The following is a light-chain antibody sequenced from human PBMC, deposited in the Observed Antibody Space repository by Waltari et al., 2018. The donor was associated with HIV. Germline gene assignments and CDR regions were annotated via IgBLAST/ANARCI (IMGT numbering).Light chain of an antibody. CDR3: SAWDDGLDGLLV. V-gene: IGLV1-47*01. Sequence: HSVLTQPPSASGTPGQRVTISCSGSSSNIGSNDVDWYQQLPGTAPKLLIYRNDQRPSGVPDRLSGTKSGTSASLAISGLRSEDEADYYCSAWDDGLDGLLVFGGGTKLTVL. CDR2: RND. CDR1: SSNIGSND. J-gene: IGLJ3*02.